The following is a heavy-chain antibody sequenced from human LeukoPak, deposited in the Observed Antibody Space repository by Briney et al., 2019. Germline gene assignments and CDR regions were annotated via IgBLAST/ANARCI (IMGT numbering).Heavy chain of an antibody. Sequence: PSQTLSLTCTVSGVSISSGGYYWSWIRQHPGKGLEWIGYIFYSGSTYYNPSLKSRVTISVDTSKNQFSLKLSSVTAADTAVYYCASVPLAAAGTVVGHNWFDPWGQGTLVTVSS. CDR2: IFYSGST. J-gene: IGHJ5*02. CDR3: ASVPLAAAGTVVGHNWFDP. CDR1: GVSISSGGYY. V-gene: IGHV4-30-4*08. D-gene: IGHD6-13*01.